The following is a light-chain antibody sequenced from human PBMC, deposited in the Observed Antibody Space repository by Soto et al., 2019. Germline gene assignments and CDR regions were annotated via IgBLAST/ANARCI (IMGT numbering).Light chain of an antibody. V-gene: IGKV1-13*02. CDR1: QGISSA. CDR3: QQYIRWPLT. CDR2: DAS. J-gene: IGKJ4*01. Sequence: IQMTQSPSTLPASVGDRVTITCRASQGISSALAWYQQKPGKAPKLLIYDASSLESGVPSRFSGSGSGTEFTLTISSLQSEDFAVYYCQQYIRWPLTFGGGTKVDIK.